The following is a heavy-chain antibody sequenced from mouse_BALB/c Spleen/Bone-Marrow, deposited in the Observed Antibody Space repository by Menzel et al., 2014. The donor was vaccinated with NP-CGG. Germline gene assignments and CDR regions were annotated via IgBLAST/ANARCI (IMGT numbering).Heavy chain of an antibody. CDR2: FHPFNGDT. J-gene: IGHJ4*01. CDR3: ARKGPRNAMDY. V-gene: IGHV1-47*01. D-gene: IGHD3-3*01. Sequence: QVQLQQSGAEVVKPGASVKMSCKALGYTFTTYPIEWMKQNHGKSLEWIGNFHPFNGDTKYNEKFKDKAKLTVEKSSSTVYLEVSRLTSDDSAIYYCARKGPRNAMDYWGQGTSVTVSS. CDR1: GYTFTTYP.